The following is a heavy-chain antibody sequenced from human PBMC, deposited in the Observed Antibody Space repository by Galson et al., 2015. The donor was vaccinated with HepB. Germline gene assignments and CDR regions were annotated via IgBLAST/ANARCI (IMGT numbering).Heavy chain of an antibody. CDR2: IWYDGSNK. D-gene: IGHD3-22*01. CDR1: GFTFSSYG. V-gene: IGHV3-33*01. Sequence: SLRLSCAASGFTFSSYGMHWVRQAPGKGLEWVAVIWYDGSNKYYADSVKGRFTISRDNSKNTLYLQMNSLRAEDTAVYYCARPMSYYYDSSGVDHDAFDIWGQGTMVTVSS. CDR3: ARPMSYYYDSSGVDHDAFDI. J-gene: IGHJ3*02.